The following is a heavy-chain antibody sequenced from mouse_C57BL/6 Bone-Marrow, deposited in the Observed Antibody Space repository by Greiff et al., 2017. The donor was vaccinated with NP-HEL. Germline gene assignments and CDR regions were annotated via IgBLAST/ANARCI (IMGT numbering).Heavy chain of an antibody. Sequence: QVQLQQPGAELVKPGASVKMSCKASGYTFTSYWITWVKQRPGQGLEWIGDIYPGSGSTNYNEKFKSKATLTVDTSSSTAYMQLSSLTSEDSAVYDCARTYGSSVYAMDYWGQGTSVTVSS. CDR2: IYPGSGST. D-gene: IGHD1-1*01. CDR1: GYTFTSYW. J-gene: IGHJ4*01. V-gene: IGHV1-55*01. CDR3: ARTYGSSVYAMDY.